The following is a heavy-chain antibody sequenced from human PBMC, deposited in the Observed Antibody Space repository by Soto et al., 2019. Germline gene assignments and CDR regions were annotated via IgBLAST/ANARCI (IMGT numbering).Heavy chain of an antibody. CDR3: GRDLYQSVFYYGMDV. J-gene: IGHJ6*02. CDR1: GYTFTSYG. CDR2: ISTYNGNT. D-gene: IGHD2-2*01. Sequence: QVQVMQSGAEVKKPGASVKVSCKASGYTFTSYGISWVRQAPGQGLEWMGWISTYNGNTNYAQKLQGSVTMTTETATSKAYMELRSLRSDDTAVYYCGRDLYQSVFYYGMDVWGQGTTVTVSS. V-gene: IGHV1-18*01.